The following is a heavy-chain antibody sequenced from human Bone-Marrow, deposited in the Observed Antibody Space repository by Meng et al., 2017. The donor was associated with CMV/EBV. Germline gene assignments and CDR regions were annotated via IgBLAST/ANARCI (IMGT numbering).Heavy chain of an antibody. CDR2: IIPILGIA. D-gene: IGHD1-7*01. CDR3: AREGVTGTTVDHYYGMDV. J-gene: IGHJ6*02. V-gene: IGHV1-69*10. CDR1: GGTFSSYA. Sequence: SVKVSCKASGGTFSSYAISWVRQAPGQGLEWMGGIIPILGIANYAQKFQGRVTIPADKSTSTAYMELSSLRSEDTAVYYCAREGVTGTTVDHYYGMDVWGQGTTVTVSS.